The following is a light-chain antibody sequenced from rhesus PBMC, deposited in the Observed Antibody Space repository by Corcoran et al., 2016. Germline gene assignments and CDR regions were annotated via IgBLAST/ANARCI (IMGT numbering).Light chain of an antibody. CDR3: QKYNDWPFT. CDR1: QSVGST. Sequence: EIVMTQSPATLSLSPGERATLSCRASQSVGSTLAWYQQKPGEAPRLLIYCASSRATGIPDRFSGSGSGTEFTLTISSLDPEDVGVYYCQKYNDWPFTFGPGTKLDIK. J-gene: IGKJ3*01. V-gene: IGKV3-42*02. CDR2: CAS.